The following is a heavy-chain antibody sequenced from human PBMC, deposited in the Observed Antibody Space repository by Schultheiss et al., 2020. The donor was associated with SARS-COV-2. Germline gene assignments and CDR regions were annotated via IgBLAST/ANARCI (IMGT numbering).Heavy chain of an antibody. V-gene: IGHV3-9*01. J-gene: IGHJ4*02. CDR3: ARGRGSVD. CDR1: GFTFDDYA. Sequence: GGSLRLSCAASGFTFDDYAMHWVRQAPGKGLEWVSGISWNSGSIGYADSVKGRFTISRDNAKNTLYLQMNSLRAEDTAVYYCARGRGSVDWGQGTLVTVSS. CDR2: ISWNSGSI. D-gene: IGHD3-10*01.